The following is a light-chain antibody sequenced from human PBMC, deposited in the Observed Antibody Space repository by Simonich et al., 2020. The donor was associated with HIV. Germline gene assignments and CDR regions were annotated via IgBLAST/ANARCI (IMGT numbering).Light chain of an antibody. J-gene: IGKJ3*01. CDR2: WAY. Sequence: DIVMTQSPDSLAVSLGERATINCKSRQSVLYSSKNRNYLAWYQQKPGQPPKLLIYWAYTRESGVPDRFSGSGSGTDFTLTISSLQAEDVAVYYCQQYYSTPFTFGPGTKVDFK. CDR3: QQYYSTPFT. V-gene: IGKV4-1*01. CDR1: QSVLYSSKNRNY.